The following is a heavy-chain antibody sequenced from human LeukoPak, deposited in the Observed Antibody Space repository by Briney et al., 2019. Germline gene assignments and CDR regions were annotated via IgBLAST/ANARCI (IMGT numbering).Heavy chain of an antibody. CDR1: GFTFSSYS. D-gene: IGHD6-19*01. Sequence: GGSLRLSCAASGFTFSSYSMNWVRQAPGKGLEWVSYISSSSSTIYYADSVKGRFTISRDNSKNTLYLQMNSLRAEDTAVYYCAKDREGVAGTLYYFDYWGQGTLVTVSS. J-gene: IGHJ4*02. CDR3: AKDREGVAGTLYYFDY. CDR2: ISSSSSTI. V-gene: IGHV3-48*01.